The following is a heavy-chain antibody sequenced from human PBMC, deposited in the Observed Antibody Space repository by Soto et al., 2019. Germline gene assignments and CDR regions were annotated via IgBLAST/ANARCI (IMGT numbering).Heavy chain of an antibody. D-gene: IGHD3-22*01. J-gene: IGHJ4*02. CDR2: IIPIFGTA. V-gene: IGHV1-69*06. CDR1: GGTFSSYA. Sequence: GASVKVSCKATGGTFSSYAISWVRQAPGQGLEWMGGIIPIFGTANYAQKFQGRVTITADKSTSTAYMELSSLRSEDTAVYYCARRVFGDGYYSRAFDYWGQGTLVTVSS. CDR3: ARRVFGDGYYSRAFDY.